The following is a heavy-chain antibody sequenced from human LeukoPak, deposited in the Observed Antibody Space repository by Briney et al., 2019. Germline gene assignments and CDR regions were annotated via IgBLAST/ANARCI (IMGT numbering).Heavy chain of an antibody. V-gene: IGHV4-4*07. Sequence: SETLSLTCTVSGGSISSYYWSWIRQPAGKGLEWIGRIYISGSTNYNPSLKSRVTMSVDTSKNQFSLKLSSVTAAATAVYYCARDYSSSSGKAFDIWGQGTMVTVSS. D-gene: IGHD6-6*01. CDR2: IYISGST. CDR1: GGSISSYY. J-gene: IGHJ3*02. CDR3: ARDYSSSSGKAFDI.